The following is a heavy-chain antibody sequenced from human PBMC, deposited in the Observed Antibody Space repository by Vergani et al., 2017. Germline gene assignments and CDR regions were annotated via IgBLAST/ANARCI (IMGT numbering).Heavy chain of an antibody. CDR1: DSSIMTNPY. J-gene: IGHJ6*02. Sequence: QVQLQESGPGLVKPSETLTLICDVYDSSIMTNPYWGWFRQSPGKGLEWIGCIHHSGDTHYNSSLKSRVSISIVSSSKFSLSRTSGTAADTAIYYCARQRGSGGFFPSSYFYGMDVWGHGTTVTVSS. CDR3: ARQRGSGGFFPSSYFYGMDV. D-gene: IGHD3-10*01. V-gene: IGHV4-38-2*01. CDR2: IHHSGDT.